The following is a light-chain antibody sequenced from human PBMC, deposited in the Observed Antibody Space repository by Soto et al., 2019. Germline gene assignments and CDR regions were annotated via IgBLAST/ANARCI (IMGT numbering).Light chain of an antibody. Sequence: EIVMTQSPATLSVSPGERATLSCWASQSISSNLAWYQQKAGQAPRLLIYGASTRATGIPARFSGSGSGTEFTLTINSLQSEDFAVYFCQQYSNWTTFGQGTQGG. CDR3: QQYSNWTT. CDR1: QSISSN. J-gene: IGKJ1*01. CDR2: GAS. V-gene: IGKV3-15*01.